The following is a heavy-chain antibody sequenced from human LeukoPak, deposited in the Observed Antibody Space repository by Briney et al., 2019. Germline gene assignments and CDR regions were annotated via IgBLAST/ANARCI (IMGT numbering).Heavy chain of an antibody. CDR1: GGSFSGYY. J-gene: IGHJ4*02. D-gene: IGHD6-19*01. CDR3: ASHHRYSSGWYIY. CDR2: INHSGST. V-gene: IGHV4-34*01. Sequence: SETLSLTCAVYGGSFSGYYWSWIRQPPRKGLEWIGEINHSGSTNYNPSLKSRVTISVDTSKNQFSLKLSSVTAADTAVYYCASHHRYSSGWYIYWGQGTLVTVSS.